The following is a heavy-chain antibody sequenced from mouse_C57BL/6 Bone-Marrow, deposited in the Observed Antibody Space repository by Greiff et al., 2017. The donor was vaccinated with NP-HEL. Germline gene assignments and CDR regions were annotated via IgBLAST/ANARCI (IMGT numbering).Heavy chain of an antibody. J-gene: IGHJ3*01. D-gene: IGHD2-3*01. CDR1: GYTFTDYY. Sequence: DVQLQESGPVLVKPGASVKMSCKASGYTFTDYYMNWVKQSHGKSLEWIGVINPYNGGTSYNQKFKGKATLTVDKSSSTAYMELNSLTSEDSAVYYCARKDDGYRIAYWGQGTLVTVSA. CDR3: ARKDDGYRIAY. CDR2: INPYNGGT. V-gene: IGHV1-19*01.